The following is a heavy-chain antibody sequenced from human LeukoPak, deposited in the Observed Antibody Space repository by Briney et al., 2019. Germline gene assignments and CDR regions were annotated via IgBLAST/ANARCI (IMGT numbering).Heavy chain of an antibody. CDR1: GGAITGSSYY. V-gene: IGHV4-39*01. CDR3: ARHSGSGSLSRPFDP. CDR2: LYYTGSI. J-gene: IGHJ5*02. Sequence: SETLSLTCTVSGGAITGSSYYWGWIRQSPGKGLEWIGSLYYTGSIYYNPSLKSRVSMSADTSKNQFSLRLNSLTAADRAVYYCARHSGSGSLSRPFDPWGQGTLVTVSS. D-gene: IGHD3-10*01.